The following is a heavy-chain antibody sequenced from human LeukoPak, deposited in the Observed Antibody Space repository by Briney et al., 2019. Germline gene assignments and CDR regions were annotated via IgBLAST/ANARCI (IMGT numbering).Heavy chain of an antibody. Sequence: SVKVSCKASGGTFSSYAISWVRQAPGQGLEWMGRIIPIFGTANYAQKFQGRVTITTDESTSTAYMELSSLRSEVTAVYYCARDGVVVVPAAPYNWFDPWGQGTLVTVSS. J-gene: IGHJ5*02. D-gene: IGHD2-2*01. CDR2: IIPIFGTA. CDR1: GGTFSSYA. CDR3: ARDGVVVVPAAPYNWFDP. V-gene: IGHV1-69*05.